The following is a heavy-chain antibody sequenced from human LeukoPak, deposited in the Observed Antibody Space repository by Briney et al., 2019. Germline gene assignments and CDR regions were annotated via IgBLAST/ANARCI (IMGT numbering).Heavy chain of an antibody. V-gene: IGHV4-34*01. CDR1: GGSISSYY. D-gene: IGHD3-10*01. Sequence: PSETLSLTCTVSGGSISSYYWSWIRQPPGKGLEWIGEINHSGSTNYNPSLKSRVTISVDTSKNQFSLKLSSVTAADTAVYYCARDRYYYGPSVLDPWGQGTLVTVSS. J-gene: IGHJ5*02. CDR2: INHSGST. CDR3: ARDRYYYGPSVLDP.